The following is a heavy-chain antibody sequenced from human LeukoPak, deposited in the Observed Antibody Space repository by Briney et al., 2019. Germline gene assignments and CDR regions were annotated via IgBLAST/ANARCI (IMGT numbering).Heavy chain of an antibody. D-gene: IGHD3-10*01. CDR1: GVSISSSSYY. CDR3: ARHGARGYYDGSGIYYFDY. J-gene: IGHJ4*02. V-gene: IGHV4-39*07. Sequence: SETLSLTCTVSGVSISSSSYYWGWVRPPPGKGLEWIGSIYYSGSTYSNPSLKSRATISVDTSKNQFSLKLSSVTAADPAVYFCARHGARGYYDGSGIYYFDYWGQGTLVTVSS. CDR2: IYYSGST.